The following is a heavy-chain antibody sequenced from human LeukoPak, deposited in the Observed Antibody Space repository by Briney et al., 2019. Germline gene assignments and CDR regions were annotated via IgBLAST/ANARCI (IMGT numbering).Heavy chain of an antibody. CDR3: ARGSGDSSGYYCPDV. Sequence: GASVKVSCTASGYTFTGYYMHWVRQAPGQGLEWMGWINPNSGGTNYAQKFQGWVTMTRDTSISTAYMELSRLRSDDTAVYYCARGSGDSSGYYCPDVWGQGTTVTVSS. J-gene: IGHJ6*02. D-gene: IGHD3-22*01. CDR1: GYTFTGYY. V-gene: IGHV1-2*04. CDR2: INPNSGGT.